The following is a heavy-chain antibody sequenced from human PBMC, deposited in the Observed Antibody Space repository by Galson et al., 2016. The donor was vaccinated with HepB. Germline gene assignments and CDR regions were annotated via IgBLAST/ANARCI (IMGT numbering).Heavy chain of an antibody. CDR1: GYTFTSYS. CDR3: ARPLRLRDDPLNI. D-gene: IGHD2-15*01. Sequence: SVKVSCKASGYTFTSYSMHWVRQAPGQGLEWMGWINAASGNTKYSERLQGRITITRDASASTTYMEVTSLRSEDTAVYYCARPLRLRDDPLNIWGPGTMVTVSS. CDR2: INAASGNT. V-gene: IGHV1-3*01. J-gene: IGHJ3*02.